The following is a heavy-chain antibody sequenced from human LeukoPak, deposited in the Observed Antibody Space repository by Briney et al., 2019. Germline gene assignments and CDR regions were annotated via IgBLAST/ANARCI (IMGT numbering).Heavy chain of an antibody. D-gene: IGHD6-19*01. CDR3: ATLKQWLHDLGFDY. CDR2: ISGGGDST. V-gene: IGHV3-23*01. Sequence: PGGSLRLSCAASGFTFSSYAMHWVRQAPGKGLEWVSAISGGGDSTYYADSVKGRFTISRDKSKNTLYLHMNSLGAEDMAVYYCATLKQWLHDLGFDYWGQGTLVTVSS. CDR1: GFTFSSYA. J-gene: IGHJ4*02.